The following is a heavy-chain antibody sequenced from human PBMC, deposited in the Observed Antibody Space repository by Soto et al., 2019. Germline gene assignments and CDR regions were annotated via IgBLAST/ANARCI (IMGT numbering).Heavy chain of an antibody. Sequence: SETLSLTCAVSGGSFTSNNWWTWVRQPPGQGLEWIGEIYRTGSTNYNPSLKSRVTISLDKSENQFSLKVTSLTAADTAVYYCASRDPGTSVDYWGQGTLVTVFS. J-gene: IGHJ4*02. V-gene: IGHV4-4*02. CDR3: ASRDPGTSVDY. CDR1: GGSFTSNNW. CDR2: IYRTGST. D-gene: IGHD1-7*01.